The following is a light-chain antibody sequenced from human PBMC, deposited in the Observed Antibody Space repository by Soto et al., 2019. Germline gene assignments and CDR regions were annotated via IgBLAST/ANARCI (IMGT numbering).Light chain of an antibody. CDR3: ATWDSSLNVVL. Sequence: QSALTQPPSVSAAPGEKVTISCSGSSSNIGDNYVSWYQQFPRTAPKLLIYDDNKRPSGIPDRFSGSKSGTSATLGITGLQTGDEAAYYCATWDSSLNVVLFGGGTKLTVL. V-gene: IGLV1-51*01. CDR1: SSNIGDNY. J-gene: IGLJ2*01. CDR2: DDN.